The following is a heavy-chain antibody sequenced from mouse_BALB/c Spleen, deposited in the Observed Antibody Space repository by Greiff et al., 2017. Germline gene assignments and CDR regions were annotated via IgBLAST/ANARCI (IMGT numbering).Heavy chain of an antibody. J-gene: IGHJ4*01. CDR3: ARTDYDDYAMDY. CDR1: GYNFTSYW. D-gene: IGHD2-4*01. CDR2: IYPGSGST. V-gene: IGHV1-55*01. Sequence: QVQLKQPGAELVKPGTSVKLSCKASGYNFTSYWINWVKLRPGQGLEWIGDIYPGSGSTNYNEKFKSKATLTVDTSSSTAYMQLSSLASEDSALYYCARTDYDDYAMDYWGQGTSVTVSS.